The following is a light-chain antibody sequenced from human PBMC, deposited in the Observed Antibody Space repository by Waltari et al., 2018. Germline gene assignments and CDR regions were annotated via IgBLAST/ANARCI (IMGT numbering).Light chain of an antibody. Sequence: TVMTQSPATLSVSPGQRATLPCRASQSLSNYLAWYPQKPGQAPRLLIYDASTRATGIPARFSGSGSGTEFTLAISSLQSEDIAVYYCQQYGSWPLTFGGGTKVEFK. CDR1: QSLSNY. CDR2: DAS. CDR3: QQYGSWPLT. V-gene: IGKV3-15*01. J-gene: IGKJ4*01.